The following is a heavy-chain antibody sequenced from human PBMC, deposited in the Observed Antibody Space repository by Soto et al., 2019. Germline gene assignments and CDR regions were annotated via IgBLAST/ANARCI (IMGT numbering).Heavy chain of an antibody. CDR3: VRDQKYFRVNGNWFDS. J-gene: IGHJ5*01. CDR2: VSGNSGAS. V-gene: IGHV1-18*04. CDR1: GYTSADFG. Sequence: ASVKVSCKASGYTSADFGISWVRQAPGQGLEWMGWVSGNSGASNPAPKVQGRITMTLDTSTGVSYMALRSLRSDDTAIYYCVRDQKYFRVNGNWFDSWGQGTLVTVSS. D-gene: IGHD2-2*01.